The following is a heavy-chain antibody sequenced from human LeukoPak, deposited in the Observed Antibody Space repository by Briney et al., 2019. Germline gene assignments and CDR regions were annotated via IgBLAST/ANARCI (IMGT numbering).Heavy chain of an antibody. D-gene: IGHD3-22*01. Sequence: GGSLRLSCAASGFTFSTYGMHWVRQAPGKGLEWAAVISYDGSNIYYADSVEGRFTISRDNSKNTLYLQMNSLRAEDTAVYYCAREPPYYYDSSGYYRWGQGTLVTVSS. V-gene: IGHV3-30*03. CDR1: GFTFSTYG. J-gene: IGHJ5*02. CDR3: AREPPYYYDSSGYYR. CDR2: ISYDGSNI.